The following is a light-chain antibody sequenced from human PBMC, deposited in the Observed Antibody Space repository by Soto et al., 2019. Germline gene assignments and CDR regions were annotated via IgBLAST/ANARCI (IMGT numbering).Light chain of an antibody. CDR2: GAS. J-gene: IGKJ5*01. Sequence: EIVMTQSAAIVSVSPGERATLSCRASQSVSTNLAWFQQKPGQTPRLLFNGASTRATGIPARFTGSGSGTEFTLTISSLQSEDFAVYYCQQYNNWPPITFGQGTRLEIK. V-gene: IGKV3-15*01. CDR1: QSVSTN. CDR3: QQYNNWPPIT.